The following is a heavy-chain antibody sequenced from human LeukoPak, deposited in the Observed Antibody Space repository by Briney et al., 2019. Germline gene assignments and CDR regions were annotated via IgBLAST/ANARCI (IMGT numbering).Heavy chain of an antibody. CDR2: VSAYNGNT. Sequence: ASVKVSCKASGYTFTSYAMHWVRQAPGQGLEWMGWVSAYNGNTNYAQKLQGRVTMTTDTSTSTAYMELRSLRSDDTAVYYCARNYYSDYWGQGTLVTVSS. CDR3: ARNYYSDY. V-gene: IGHV1-18*01. D-gene: IGHD3-10*01. J-gene: IGHJ4*02. CDR1: GYTFTSYA.